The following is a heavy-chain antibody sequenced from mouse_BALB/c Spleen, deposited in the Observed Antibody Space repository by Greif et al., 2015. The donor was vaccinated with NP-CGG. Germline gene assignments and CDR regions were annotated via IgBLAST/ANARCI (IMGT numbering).Heavy chain of an antibody. CDR3: ARGNWGGY. CDR1: GFTFTDYY. V-gene: IGHV7-3*02. J-gene: IGHJ2*01. Sequence: EVMLVESGGGLVQPGGSLRLSCATSGFTFTDYYMSWVRQPPGKALDWLGFIRNKANGYTTEYSASVKGRFTISRDNSQSILYLQMNTLRAEDSATHYCARGNWGGYWGQGTTLTVSS. CDR2: IRNKANGYTT. D-gene: IGHD4-1*01.